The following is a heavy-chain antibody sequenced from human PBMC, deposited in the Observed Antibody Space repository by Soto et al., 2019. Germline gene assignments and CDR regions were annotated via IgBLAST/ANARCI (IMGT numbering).Heavy chain of an antibody. CDR2: IYPGDSDT. Sequence: PGESLKISCQGSGYSFTTYWIAWVRQMPGKGLEWMGIIYPGDSDTRYSPSFQGQVTISADRSIGTAYLQWTSLEASDSAFYFCARSPRSSPYFDYWGQGALVTVSS. V-gene: IGHV5-51*01. CDR3: ARSPRSSPYFDY. CDR1: GYSFTTYW. D-gene: IGHD6-13*01. J-gene: IGHJ4*02.